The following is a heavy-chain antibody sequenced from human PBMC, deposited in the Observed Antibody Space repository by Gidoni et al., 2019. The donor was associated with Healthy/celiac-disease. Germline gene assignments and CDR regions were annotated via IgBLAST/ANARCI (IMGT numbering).Heavy chain of an antibody. Sequence: QVQLVQSGAEVKKPGASVKVSCKASGYPFTGYYMHWVRQAPGQGLEWMGWINPNSGGTNYAQKFQGWVTMTRDTSISTAYMELSRLRSDDTAVYYCARARSGSYSAFDIWGQGTMVTVSS. CDR3: ARARSGSYSAFDI. CDR2: INPNSGGT. V-gene: IGHV1-2*04. J-gene: IGHJ3*02. D-gene: IGHD1-26*01. CDR1: GYPFTGYY.